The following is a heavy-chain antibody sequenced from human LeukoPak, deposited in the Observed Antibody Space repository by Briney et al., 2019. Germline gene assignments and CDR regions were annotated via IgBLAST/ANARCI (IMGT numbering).Heavy chain of an antibody. Sequence: SETLSLTCTVSGGSFSSGSYYWSWIRQPAGKGLEWIGRIYTSGSTNYNPSLKSRVTISVDTSRNQFSLKLSSVTAADTAVYYCARGYSSSWYRFWGQGTLVTVSS. CDR3: ARGYSSSWYRF. D-gene: IGHD6-13*01. CDR2: IYTSGST. CDR1: GGSFSSGSYY. J-gene: IGHJ4*02. V-gene: IGHV4-61*02.